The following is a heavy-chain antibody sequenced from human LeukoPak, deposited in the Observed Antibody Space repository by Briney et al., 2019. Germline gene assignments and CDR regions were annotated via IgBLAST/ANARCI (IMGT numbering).Heavy chain of an antibody. J-gene: IGHJ4*02. D-gene: IGHD3-9*01. CDR2: IYYSGRT. V-gene: IGHV4-39*01. CDR1: GGSISSSSYY. CDR3: ARHSAPERYFDWLLCDY. Sequence: SQTLSLTCTVPGGSISSSSYYWGWIRQPPGKGLEWIGSIYYSGRTYYNPSLKSRVTMSVDTSKCQFSLKLSSVAAADTAGCYCARHSAPERYFDWLLCDYWGQGTLVTVSS.